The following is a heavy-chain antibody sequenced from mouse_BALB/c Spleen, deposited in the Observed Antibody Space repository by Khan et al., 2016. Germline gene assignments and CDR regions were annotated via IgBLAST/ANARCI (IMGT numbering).Heavy chain of an antibody. D-gene: IGHD1-1*01. CDR2: INPDSSTI. CDR3: ARAGYYGYLAY. V-gene: IGHV4-1*02. J-gene: IGHJ3*01. Sequence: EVKLLESGGGLVQPGGSLKLSCAASGFDFSRYWMSWVRQAPGKGLEWIGEINPDSSTINYKPSLKDKFIISRANAKNTRYLQMSKVRSEDTALYYCARAGYYGYLAYWGQGTLVTVSA. CDR1: GFDFSRYW.